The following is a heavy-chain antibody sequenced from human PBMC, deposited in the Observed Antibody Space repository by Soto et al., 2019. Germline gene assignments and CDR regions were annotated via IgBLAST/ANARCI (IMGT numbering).Heavy chain of an antibody. Sequence: ASVKVSCKASGGTFSSYAISWVRQAPGQGLEWMGWINTNTGNPTYAQGFTGRFVFSLDTSVSTAYLQICSLKAEDTAVYYCAREPDYDFWSGYSGPYMDVWGKGTTVTVSS. CDR3: AREPDYDFWSGYSGPYMDV. D-gene: IGHD3-3*01. V-gene: IGHV7-4-1*01. J-gene: IGHJ6*03. CDR1: GGTFSSYA. CDR2: INTNTGNP.